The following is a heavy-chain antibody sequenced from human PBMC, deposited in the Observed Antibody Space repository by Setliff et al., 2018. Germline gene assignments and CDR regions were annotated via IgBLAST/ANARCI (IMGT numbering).Heavy chain of an antibody. CDR1: GYTFAKYG. D-gene: IGHD2-15*01. CDR3: ARDSPEMVAPPAAHCFDP. Sequence: ASVKVSCKAFGYTFAKYGTSWVRQAPGQGLEWMGWISPYNGYIIYAHKFQGRVTMTTDTSTSTAYMELRSLRSDDTAVYYCARDSPEMVAPPAAHCFDPWGQGTLVTVSS. V-gene: IGHV1-18*01. J-gene: IGHJ5*02. CDR2: ISPYNGYI.